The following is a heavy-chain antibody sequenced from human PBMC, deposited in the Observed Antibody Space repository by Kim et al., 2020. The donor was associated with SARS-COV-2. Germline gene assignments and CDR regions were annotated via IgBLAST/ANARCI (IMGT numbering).Heavy chain of an antibody. J-gene: IGHJ6*02. Sequence: GGSLRLSCAASGFTFSSYSMNWVRQAPGKGLEWVSSISSSSSYIYYADSVKGRFTISRDNAKNSLYLQMNSLRAEDTAVYYCARDGAVTPVNYYYYGMDVWGQGTTVTVSS. CDR1: GFTFSSYS. CDR2: ISSSSSYI. D-gene: IGHD4-4*01. V-gene: IGHV3-21*01. CDR3: ARDGAVTPVNYYYYGMDV.